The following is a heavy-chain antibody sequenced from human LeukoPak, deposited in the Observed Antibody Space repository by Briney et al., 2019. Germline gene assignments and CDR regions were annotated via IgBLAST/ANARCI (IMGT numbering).Heavy chain of an antibody. Sequence: PGGSLRLSCAASGFTFSNAWMSWVRQAPGKGLEWVGRLKSKTDGGTTDYAAPVKGRFTISRDDSKNTLYLQMNSLKTEDTAVYYCTTLGGWFDYWGQGTLVTVSS. J-gene: IGHJ4*02. CDR3: TTLGGWFDY. D-gene: IGHD6-19*01. CDR2: LKSKTDGGTT. V-gene: IGHV3-15*01. CDR1: GFTFSNAW.